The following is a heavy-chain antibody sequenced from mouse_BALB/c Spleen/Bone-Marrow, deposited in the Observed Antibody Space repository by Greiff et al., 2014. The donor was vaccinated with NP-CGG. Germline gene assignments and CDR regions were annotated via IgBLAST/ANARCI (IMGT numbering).Heavy chain of an antibody. V-gene: IGHV1S81*02. CDR3: ARPYYGPYFDY. Sequence: VKLQESGAELVKPGASVKLSCKASGYTFTSYWMHWVKQRPGQGLEWIGEINPSNGRTNYNEKFKSKATLTVDKSSSTAYMQLGSLTSEDSAVYYCARPYYGPYFDYWGQGTTLTVSS. CDR1: GYTFTSYW. D-gene: IGHD1-2*01. CDR2: INPSNGRT. J-gene: IGHJ2*01.